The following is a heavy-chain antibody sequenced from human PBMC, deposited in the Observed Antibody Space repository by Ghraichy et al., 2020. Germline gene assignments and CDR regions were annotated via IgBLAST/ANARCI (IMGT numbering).Heavy chain of an antibody. CDR3: ARHSVRNYYDSAGAFDI. CDR1: GGSISSSSYY. Sequence: SQTLSLTCTVSGGSISSSSYYWGWIRQPPGKGLEWIGSSYYSGSTYYNPSLKSRVTISVDTSKNQFSLKLSSVTAADTAVYYCARHSVRNYYDSAGAFDIWGQGTMVTVSS. CDR2: SYYSGST. V-gene: IGHV4-39*01. J-gene: IGHJ3*02. D-gene: IGHD3-22*01.